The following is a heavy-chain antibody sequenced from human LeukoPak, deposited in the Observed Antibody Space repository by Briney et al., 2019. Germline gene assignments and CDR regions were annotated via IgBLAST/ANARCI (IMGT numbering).Heavy chain of an antibody. V-gene: IGHV4-59*01. Sequence: SETLSLTCTVSGGSISSYYWSWIRQPPGKGLEWIGYIYYSGSTNYNPSLKSRVTISVDTSKNQFSLKLSSVTAADTAVYYCATCHWNYGMDVWGQGTTVTVSS. J-gene: IGHJ6*02. CDR3: ATCHWNYGMDV. CDR1: GGSISSYY. D-gene: IGHD1-1*01. CDR2: IYYSGST.